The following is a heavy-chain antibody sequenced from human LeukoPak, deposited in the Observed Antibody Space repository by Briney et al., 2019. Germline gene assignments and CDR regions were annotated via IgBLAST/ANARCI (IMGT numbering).Heavy chain of an antibody. Sequence: AGGSLRLSCAASGFTFSSYGMHRVRQAPGKGLEWVSAISGSGGSTYYADSVKGRFTISRDNAKNSLYLQMNSLRAGDTAVYYCARDHKQWLVRGWFDPWGQGTLVTVSS. CDR2: ISGSGGST. CDR3: ARDHKQWLVRGWFDP. V-gene: IGHV3-21*01. J-gene: IGHJ5*02. D-gene: IGHD6-19*01. CDR1: GFTFSSYG.